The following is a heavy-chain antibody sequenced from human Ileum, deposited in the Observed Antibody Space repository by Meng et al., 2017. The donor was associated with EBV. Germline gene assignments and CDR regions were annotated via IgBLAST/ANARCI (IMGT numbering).Heavy chain of an antibody. CDR2: IYNSGST. Sequence: QLYDSRPGLVNPSQPLSLTCTVSGGSISSSNDYWSWIRQPPGKGLEWSGHIYNSGSTYYNPSLKSRITISVDTSKNQFSLKLSSVTAADTAVYYCARGQKGYFDLWGRGTLVTVSS. V-gene: IGHV4-30-4*01. CDR1: GGSISSSNDY. J-gene: IGHJ2*01. CDR3: ARGQKGYFDL.